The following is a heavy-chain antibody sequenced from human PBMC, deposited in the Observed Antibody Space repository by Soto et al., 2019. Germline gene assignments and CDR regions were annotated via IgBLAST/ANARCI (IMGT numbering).Heavy chain of an antibody. V-gene: IGHV3-11*01. J-gene: IGHJ4*02. Sequence: PGGSLRLSCAASGFTFSDYYMSWIRQAPGKGLEWVSYISSSGSTIYYADSVKGRFTISRDNAKNSLYLQMNSLRAEDTAVYYCARAGGYCSGGSCYTPATADFDYWGQGTLVTVS. D-gene: IGHD2-15*01. CDR2: ISSSGSTI. CDR3: ARAGGYCSGGSCYTPATADFDY. CDR1: GFTFSDYY.